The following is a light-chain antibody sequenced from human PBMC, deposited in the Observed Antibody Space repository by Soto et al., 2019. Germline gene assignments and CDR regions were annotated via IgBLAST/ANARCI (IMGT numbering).Light chain of an antibody. CDR2: DAS. J-gene: IGKJ4*01. CDR3: QQYENFPLT. V-gene: IGKV1-33*01. Sequence: DIQMTQSPSSLSASVGDRVTVSCQASQGISTYLNWYQQKAGKAPKLLIFDASNLEAGVPSRFSGSGSGTDFSFTISSLQPEDIATYYCQQYENFPLTFGGGTKVEIK. CDR1: QGISTY.